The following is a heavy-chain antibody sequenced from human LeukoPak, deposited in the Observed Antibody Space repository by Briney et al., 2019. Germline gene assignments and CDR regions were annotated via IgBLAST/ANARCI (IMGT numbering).Heavy chain of an antibody. D-gene: IGHD5-24*01. CDR3: AREERWLQSFALVDY. V-gene: IGHV3-20*04. Sequence: GGSLSLSCAASGFTFDDHGMSWVRQPPGQGLEWVSGIKWNGGSTYYADSVKGRFTISRDNAKNSLYLQMNSLRADDTALYYCAREERWLQSFALVDYWGQGTLVTVSS. CDR2: IKWNGGST. CDR1: GFTFDDHG. J-gene: IGHJ4*02.